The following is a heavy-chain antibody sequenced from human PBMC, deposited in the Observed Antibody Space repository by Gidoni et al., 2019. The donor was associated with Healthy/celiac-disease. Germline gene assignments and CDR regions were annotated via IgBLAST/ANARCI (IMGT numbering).Heavy chain of an antibody. D-gene: IGHD3-22*01. CDR2: FDPEDGET. CDR3: ATDRIYDSSGYWSFDI. V-gene: IGHV1-24*01. Sequence: QVQLVQSGAEVTKPGASVTVSCKVSGYTLTELSMHWVRQAPGKGLEWMGGFDPEDGETIYAQKFQGRVTMTEDTSTDTAYMELSSLRSEDTAVYYCATDRIYDSSGYWSFDIWGQGTMVTVSS. J-gene: IGHJ3*02. CDR1: GYTLTELS.